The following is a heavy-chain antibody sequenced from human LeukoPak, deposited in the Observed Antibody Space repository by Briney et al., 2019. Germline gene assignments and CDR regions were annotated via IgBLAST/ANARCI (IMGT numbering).Heavy chain of an antibody. CDR1: GGSISSYY. CDR3: ARRGVAGRGFDY. CDR2: IYYSGST. Sequence: PSETLSLTCTVSGGSISSYYWSWIRQPPGKGLERIGYIYYSGSTNYNPSLKSRVTISVDTSKNQFSLKLSSVTAADTAVYYCARRGVAGRGFDYWGQGTLVTVSS. V-gene: IGHV4-59*08. J-gene: IGHJ4*02. D-gene: IGHD6-19*01.